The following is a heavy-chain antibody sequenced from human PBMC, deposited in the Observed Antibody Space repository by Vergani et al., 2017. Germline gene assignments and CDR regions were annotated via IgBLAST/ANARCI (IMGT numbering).Heavy chain of an antibody. CDR2: IQFDGSNQ. J-gene: IGHJ4*02. CDR3: AKHFRGWGIDY. CDR1: GFTLSNYD. V-gene: IGHV3-30*02. D-gene: IGHD3-16*01. Sequence: VQLVESGGGVVQRGGSLRLSCATSGFTLSNYDMQWIRQGPGKGLEFVAFIQFDGSNQYYADSVKGRFTLSRDFSKNTLYLQMNSLRTDDTATYYCAKHFRGWGIDYWGQGTLVTVSS.